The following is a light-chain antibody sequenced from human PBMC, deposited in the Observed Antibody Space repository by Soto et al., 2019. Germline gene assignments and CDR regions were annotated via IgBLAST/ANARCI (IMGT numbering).Light chain of an antibody. CDR2: DAS. CDR3: QQRSTWPLT. J-gene: IGKJ1*01. Sequence: EIVLTKSPATLSLSPGERATLSCRASQSVGSYFAWYQQKPGQAPRLLIYDASNRATGIPARFRGSGSGTDFTLNISSLESEDFAVYYCQQRSTWPLTFGQGTKVAIK. V-gene: IGKV3-11*01. CDR1: QSVGSY.